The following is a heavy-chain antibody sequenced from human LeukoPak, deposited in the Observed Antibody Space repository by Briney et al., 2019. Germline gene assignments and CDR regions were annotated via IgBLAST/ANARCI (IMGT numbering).Heavy chain of an antibody. V-gene: IGHV3-23*01. Sequence: GGSLRLSCETSGFTFTISAMSWVRQAPGKGLEWVSAIGGSGGITYYADSVKGRFTISRDNSKNTLYLQMNSLRPEDTAVYYCAKGGYYFDFWGQGTLVTVSS. CDR3: AKGGYYFDF. J-gene: IGHJ4*02. CDR2: IGGSGGIT. CDR1: GFTFTISA. D-gene: IGHD3-16*01.